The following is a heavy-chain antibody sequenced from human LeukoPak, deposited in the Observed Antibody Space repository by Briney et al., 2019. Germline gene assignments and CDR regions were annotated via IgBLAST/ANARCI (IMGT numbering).Heavy chain of an antibody. J-gene: IGHJ4*02. CDR3: ARGYCSGGSCYLYYFDY. CDR2: IYYSGST. CDR1: GGSISSYY. D-gene: IGHD2-15*01. Sequence: SETLSLTCTVSGGSISSYYWSWLRQPPGKGLEWIGYIYYSGSTNYNPSLKSRVTISVDTSKNQFSLKLSSVTAADTAVYYCARGYCSGGSCYLYYFDYWGQGTLVTVSS. V-gene: IGHV4-59*01.